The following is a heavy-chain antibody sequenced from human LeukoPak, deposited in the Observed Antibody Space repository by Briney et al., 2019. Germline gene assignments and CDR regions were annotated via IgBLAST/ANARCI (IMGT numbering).Heavy chain of an antibody. CDR1: GGTFSSYT. CDR3: AREGGARGYDSSGYLDCFDY. Sequence: SVKVSCKASGGTFSSYTISWVRQAPGQGLEWMGRIIPILGIANYAQKFQGRVTITADKSTSTAYMELSSLRSEDTAVYYCAREGGARGYDSSGYLDCFDYWGQGTLVTVSS. CDR2: IIPILGIA. V-gene: IGHV1-69*04. J-gene: IGHJ4*02. D-gene: IGHD3-22*01.